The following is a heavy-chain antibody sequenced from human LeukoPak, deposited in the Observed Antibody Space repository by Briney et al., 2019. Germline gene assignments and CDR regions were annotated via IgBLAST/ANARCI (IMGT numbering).Heavy chain of an antibody. CDR1: GFTVSSNY. J-gene: IGHJ6*04. V-gene: IGHV3-53*01. CDR2: IYSGGST. Sequence: GGSLRLSCAASGFTVSSNYMSWVRQAPGKGLEWVSVIYSGGSTYYADSVKGRFTISRDNSKNTLYLQMNSLRAEDTAVYYCATPYGSGSYHDYGMDVRGKGTTATVSS. D-gene: IGHD3-10*01. CDR3: ATPYGSGSYHDYGMDV.